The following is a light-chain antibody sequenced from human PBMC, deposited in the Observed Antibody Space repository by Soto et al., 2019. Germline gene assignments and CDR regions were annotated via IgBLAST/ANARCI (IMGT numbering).Light chain of an antibody. Sequence: DIQMTQSPSTLSASVGDRVTITCRASQSVSGWLAWYQQKPGKAPELLIYSASTVETGVPSRFSGSGSGTEFTLTISSLRPDDLATYYCQQYESYPLTFGGGTKV. CDR2: SAS. CDR1: QSVSGW. V-gene: IGKV1-5*03. CDR3: QQYESYPLT. J-gene: IGKJ4*01.